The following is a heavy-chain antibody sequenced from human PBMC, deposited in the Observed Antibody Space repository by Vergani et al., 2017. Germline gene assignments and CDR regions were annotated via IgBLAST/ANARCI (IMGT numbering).Heavy chain of an antibody. D-gene: IGHD2-2*02. CDR1: GYTYTSYG. CDR2: ISAYNGNT. CDR3: ARKRCSSTSCYTGWFDP. Sequence: QVQLVQSGAEVKKPGASVKVSCKASGYTYTSYGISWVRQAPGQGLEWMGWISAYNGNTNYAQKLQGRVTMTTDTSTSTAYMELRSLRSDDTAVYYCARKRCSSTSCYTGWFDPWGQGTLVTVSS. J-gene: IGHJ5*02. V-gene: IGHV1-18*01.